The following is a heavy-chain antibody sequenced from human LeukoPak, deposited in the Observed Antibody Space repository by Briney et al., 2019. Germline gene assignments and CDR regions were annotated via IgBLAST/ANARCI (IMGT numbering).Heavy chain of an antibody. J-gene: IGHJ4*02. Sequence: GASVKVSCEASGYIFTIYGFAWVRQAPGQGLEWMGWISALNGNTNYAQKFQGRVTMTTDTSTSTAYMELRSLTSDDTAMYYCARDPEGVTPLDYWGQGTLVTVSS. CDR2: ISALNGNT. CDR3: ARDPEGVTPLDY. CDR1: GYIFTIYG. V-gene: IGHV1-18*01. D-gene: IGHD3-10*01.